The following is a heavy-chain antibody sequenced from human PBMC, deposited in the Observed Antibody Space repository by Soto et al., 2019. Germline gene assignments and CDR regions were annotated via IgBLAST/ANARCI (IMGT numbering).Heavy chain of an antibody. Sequence: KASETLSLTCTVSGGSISSSSYYWGWIRQPPGKGLEWIGSIYYSGSTYYNPSLKSRVTISVDTSKNQFSLKLSSVTAADTAVYYCASHLVTNFDYWGQGTLVTVSS. D-gene: IGHD4-4*01. CDR3: ASHLVTNFDY. J-gene: IGHJ4*02. CDR1: GGSISSSSYY. CDR2: IYYSGST. V-gene: IGHV4-39*01.